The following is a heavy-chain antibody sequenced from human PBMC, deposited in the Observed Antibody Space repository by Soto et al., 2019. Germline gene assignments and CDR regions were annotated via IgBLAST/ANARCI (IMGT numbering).Heavy chain of an antibody. D-gene: IGHD3-3*01. CDR2: ISVSGDST. J-gene: IGHJ4*02. V-gene: IGHV3-23*01. Sequence: EVQLLESGGGLVQPGGSLRLSCAASGFTFRNYAMSWVRRAPGKGLGGVSAISVSGDSTYYADSVKGRFTISRNISKNTLYLQMNSLRAEDTAVYYCAKYPRSGYLFDYWGQGTLVTVSS. CDR3: AKYPRSGYLFDY. CDR1: GFTFRNYA.